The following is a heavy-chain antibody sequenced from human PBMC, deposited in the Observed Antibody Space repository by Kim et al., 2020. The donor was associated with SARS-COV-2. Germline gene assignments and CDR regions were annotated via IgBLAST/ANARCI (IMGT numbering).Heavy chain of an antibody. J-gene: IGHJ1*01. CDR2: IRDSGGST. CDR3: AKFTSGNSGWFEYFQH. Sequence: GGSLRLSCAASGFTFNNYAMSWVRQAPGKGLEWASGIRDSGGSTKYADSVKGRFSISRDNSKNTLYLQMDSLRAEDTAVYYCAKFTSGNSGWFEYFQHWGQGTLVTVSS. V-gene: IGHV3-23*01. D-gene: IGHD6-19*01. CDR1: GFTFNNYA.